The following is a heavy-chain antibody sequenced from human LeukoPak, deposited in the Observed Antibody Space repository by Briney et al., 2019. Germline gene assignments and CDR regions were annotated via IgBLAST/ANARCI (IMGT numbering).Heavy chain of an antibody. D-gene: IGHD5-24*01. J-gene: IGHJ1*01. V-gene: IGHV3-20*04. CDR2: ITRNGGST. Sequence: PGGSLRLSCAASGFSFDEYGMSWVRQAPGKGLEWVCGITRNGGSTGYADSMKGLFTISRDNAKTSVYLQMNSLRAEDTALYYCVRSITMFQHWGQGTLVTVSS. CDR3: VRSITMFQH. CDR1: GFSFDEYG.